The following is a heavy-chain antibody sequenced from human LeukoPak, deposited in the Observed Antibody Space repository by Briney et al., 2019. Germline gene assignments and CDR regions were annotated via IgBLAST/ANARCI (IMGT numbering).Heavy chain of an antibody. J-gene: IGHJ4*02. D-gene: IGHD7-27*01. V-gene: IGHV3-7*01. CDR3: VRESFSRGDFN. CDR1: GFIFSTYW. Sequence: GGSLRLSCAASGFIFSTYWMTWVRQAPGKGLEWVARIKYDGDEKFYVDSVTGRFTISRDNAKNSLYLQMNSLTAEDTAVYYCVRESFSRGDFNWGQGTLVSVSS. CDR2: IKYDGDEK.